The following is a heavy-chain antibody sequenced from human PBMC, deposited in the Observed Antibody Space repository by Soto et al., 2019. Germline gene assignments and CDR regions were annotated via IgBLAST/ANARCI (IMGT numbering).Heavy chain of an antibody. CDR2: ISYGGDNT. V-gene: IGHV3-30*18. CDR1: GFTFSSYG. J-gene: IGHJ4*02. CDR3: AKIFVGANDHIVGAYYFDS. Sequence: QVQLEESGGGVVQPGRSLRLSCAASGFTFSSYGMNWVRQAPGKGLEWVAVISYGGDNTYYADSVKGRFTISRDNSQNTLYLQMNSLRAEDTAIYYCAKIFVGANDHIVGAYYFDSWGQGTLVTVSS. D-gene: IGHD2-21*01.